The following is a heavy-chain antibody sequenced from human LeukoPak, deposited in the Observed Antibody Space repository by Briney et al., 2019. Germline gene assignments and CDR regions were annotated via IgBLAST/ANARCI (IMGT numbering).Heavy chain of an antibody. V-gene: IGHV1-2*06. Sequence: ASVKVSCKASGYTFTGYYMHWVRQTPGQGLEWMGRINPNSGGTNYAQKFQGRVTMTTDTSTSTAYMELRSLRSDDTAVYYCARDKHYPGPYYYYGMDVWGQGTTVTVSS. J-gene: IGHJ6*02. CDR1: GYTFTGYY. CDR3: ARDKHYPGPYYYYGMDV. CDR2: INPNSGGT. D-gene: IGHD1-26*01.